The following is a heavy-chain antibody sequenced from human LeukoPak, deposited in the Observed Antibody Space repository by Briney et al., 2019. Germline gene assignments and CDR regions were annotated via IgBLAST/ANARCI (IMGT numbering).Heavy chain of an antibody. CDR1: GVSISSDY. D-gene: IGHD5-24*01. J-gene: IGHJ4*02. CDR2: IYYSGST. CDR3: ARVGRGMARDYFDY. V-gene: IGHV4-59*01. Sequence: SETLSLTCTVSGVSISSDYWSWIRQPPGKGLEWIAYIYYSGSTNQNPSLKSRVTISVDTSKNQFSLKLSSVTAADTAVYYCARVGRGMARDYFDYWGQGTLVTASS.